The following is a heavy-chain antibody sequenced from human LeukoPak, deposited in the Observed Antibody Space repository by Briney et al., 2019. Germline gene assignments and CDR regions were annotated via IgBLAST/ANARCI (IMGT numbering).Heavy chain of an antibody. V-gene: IGHV1-18*04. CDR3: ASYYDSSGYSNWFDP. D-gene: IGHD3-22*01. CDR1: GYKFTGYY. Sequence: GASVKVSCRASGYKFTGYYLHWVRQAPGQGLEWMGWISAYNGNTNYAQKLQGRVTMTTDTSTSTAYMELSSLRSEDTAVYYCASYYDSSGYSNWFDPWGQGTLVTVSS. CDR2: ISAYNGNT. J-gene: IGHJ5*02.